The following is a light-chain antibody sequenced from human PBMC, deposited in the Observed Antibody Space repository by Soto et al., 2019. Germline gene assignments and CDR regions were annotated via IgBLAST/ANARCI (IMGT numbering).Light chain of an antibody. J-gene: IGLJ1*01. CDR2: EVS. CDR3: RSYTSSSTRV. V-gene: IGLV2-14*01. Sequence: QSALTQPSSVAGSPGQSITIGCTGTSSDVGGYNYVSWYQQHPGKAPRLMIYEVSKRPSGVSNRFSGSKYGNTASLTSSGRQAEDEADYYCRSYTSSSTRVFGTGTKLTVL. CDR1: SSDVGGYNY.